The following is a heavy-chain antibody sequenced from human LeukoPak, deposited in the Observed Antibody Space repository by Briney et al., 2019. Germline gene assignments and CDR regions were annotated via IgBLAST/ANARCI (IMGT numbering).Heavy chain of an antibody. CDR1: GFSFSTYA. J-gene: IGHJ4*02. Sequence: GGSLRLSCAASGFSFSTYAMSWVRQAPGKGLEWVSVISGGGVDTDHADSVKGRFTVSRDKSKKTVYLQMISLRAEDTAIYYCAKHGGGTYSVLDSWGQGTLVTVSS. CDR3: AKHGGGTYSVLDS. V-gene: IGHV3-23*01. D-gene: IGHD1-26*01. CDR2: ISGGGVDT.